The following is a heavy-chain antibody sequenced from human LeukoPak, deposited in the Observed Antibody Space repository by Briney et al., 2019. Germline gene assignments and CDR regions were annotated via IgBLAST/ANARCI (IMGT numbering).Heavy chain of an antibody. J-gene: IGHJ4*02. D-gene: IGHD5-18*01. CDR2: ISSSSSTI. Sequence: TGGSLRLSCAASGFTFSSYSMNWVRQAPGKGLEWVSYISSSSSTIYYADSVKGRFATSRDNAKNSLYLQMNSLRAEDTAVYYCATSSGYSYGWGQGTLVTVSS. CDR3: ATSSGYSYG. CDR1: GFTFSSYS. V-gene: IGHV3-48*01.